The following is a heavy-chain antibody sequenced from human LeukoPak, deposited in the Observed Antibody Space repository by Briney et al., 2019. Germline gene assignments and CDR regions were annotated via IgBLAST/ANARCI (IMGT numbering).Heavy chain of an antibody. CDR2: IYHSGST. J-gene: IGHJ4*02. V-gene: IGHV4-30-2*01. Sequence: KSSETLSLTCTVSGGSISSGGYYWSWIRQPPGKGLEWIGYIYHSGSTYYNPSLKSRVTISVDRSKNQFSLKLSSVTAADTAVYYCARDPLGITMVRGVFDWGQETLVTVSS. CDR3: ARDPLGITMVRGVFD. CDR1: GGSISSGGYY. D-gene: IGHD3-10*01.